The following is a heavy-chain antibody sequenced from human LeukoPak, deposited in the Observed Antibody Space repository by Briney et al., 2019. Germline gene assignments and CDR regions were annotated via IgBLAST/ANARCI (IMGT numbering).Heavy chain of an antibody. J-gene: IGHJ4*02. D-gene: IGHD6-13*01. Sequence: GSLRLSCAASGFTFNNYAMSWVRQAPGKGLEWVSAISGGDNTYHADSVKGRFTISRDNSKNTLHLQMNSLRAEDTAVYYCARHLEQLLAYFDYWGQGAPVTVSS. CDR2: ISGGDNT. V-gene: IGHV3-23*01. CDR3: ARHLEQLLAYFDY. CDR1: GFTFNNYA.